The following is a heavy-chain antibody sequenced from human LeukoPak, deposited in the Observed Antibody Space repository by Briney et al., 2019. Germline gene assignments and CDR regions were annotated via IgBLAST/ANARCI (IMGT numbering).Heavy chain of an antibody. CDR3: ARVNYDYVWGSYRPFDY. CDR1: GYTFTSYD. Sequence: ASVKVSCKASGYTFTSYDTNWVRQATGQGLEWMGWMNPNSGNTGYAQKFQGRVTITRNTSISTAYMELSSLRSEDTAVYYCARVNYDYVWGSYRPFDYWGQGTLVTVSS. CDR2: MNPNSGNT. V-gene: IGHV1-8*03. D-gene: IGHD3-16*02. J-gene: IGHJ4*02.